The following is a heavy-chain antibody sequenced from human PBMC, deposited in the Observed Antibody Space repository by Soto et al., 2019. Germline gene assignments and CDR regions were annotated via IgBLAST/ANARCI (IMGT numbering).Heavy chain of an antibody. V-gene: IGHV4-59*08. D-gene: IGHD5-18*01. Sequence: QVQLQESGPGLVKPSETLSLTCIVSGGSISNYYWSWIRQPPGKGLEWIGYIYNSGSTNYNPSLPSRGTRSVDTSKNQFSLKLSSVTAADTAVYYCARHRYSYGVYYFDYWGQGTLVTVSS. CDR3: ARHRYSYGVYYFDY. CDR2: IYNSGST. CDR1: GGSISNYY. J-gene: IGHJ4*02.